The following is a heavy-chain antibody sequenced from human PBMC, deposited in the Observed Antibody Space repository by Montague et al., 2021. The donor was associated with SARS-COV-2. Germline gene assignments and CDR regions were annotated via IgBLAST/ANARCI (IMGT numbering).Heavy chain of an antibody. D-gene: IGHD3-22*01. CDR2: IKQDGSEK. Sequence: SLRLSCAASGFTFSTFWMTWVRQVPGKGLEWVASIKQDGSEKYYVDSVKGRFTISRDNAKNSLYLQLDSLRAEDTAVYYCARGYDSSGYQYWGQGTLVTVSS. V-gene: IGHV3-7*05. CDR1: GFTFSTFW. CDR3: ARGYDSSGYQY. J-gene: IGHJ4*02.